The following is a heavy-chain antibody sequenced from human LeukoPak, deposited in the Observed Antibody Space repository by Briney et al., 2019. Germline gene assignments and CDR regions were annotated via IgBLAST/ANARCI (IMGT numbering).Heavy chain of an antibody. Sequence: PGGSLRLSCAASGFTFDDYAMHWVRQAPGKGLEWVSLISWDGGSTHYADSVKGRFTISRDNSKNSLYLQMNSLRAEDTALYYCAKADYGGNSGPYYYMDVWGKGTTVTVSS. CDR2: ISWDGGST. CDR1: GFTFDDYA. J-gene: IGHJ6*03. D-gene: IGHD4-23*01. CDR3: AKADYGGNSGPYYYMDV. V-gene: IGHV3-43D*03.